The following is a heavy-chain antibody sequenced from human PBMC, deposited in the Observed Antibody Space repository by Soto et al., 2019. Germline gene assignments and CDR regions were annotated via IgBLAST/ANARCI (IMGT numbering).Heavy chain of an antibody. D-gene: IGHD3-22*01. CDR3: ARDTQQDSNGYYLEWFDP. CDR2: INPSNDNT. Sequence: GASVKVSCKASGYTFYRYGITWVRQAPGQGLEWMGWINPSNDNTNYAQKFRGRVTMTTDASTSTAHMELMSLKSDDTAVYYCARDTQQDSNGYYLEWFDPWGRGTLVTVSS. V-gene: IGHV1-18*01. J-gene: IGHJ5*02. CDR1: GYTFYRYG.